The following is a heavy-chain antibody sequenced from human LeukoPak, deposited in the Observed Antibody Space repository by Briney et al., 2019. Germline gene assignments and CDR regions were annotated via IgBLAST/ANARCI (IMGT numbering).Heavy chain of an antibody. V-gene: IGHV4-59*08. J-gene: IGHJ4*02. CDR1: GDSISKYH. CDR2: IHNSGNT. D-gene: IGHD4-17*01. Sequence: SETLSLTCTVSGDSISKYHWSWIRQPPGKGLGWIVYIHNSGNTIYNPSLKNRVAISVDTSKTQFSLNLSSVTAAVTAVYYCARLSGDYSPFDYWGQGTLVTVSS. CDR3: ARLSGDYSPFDY.